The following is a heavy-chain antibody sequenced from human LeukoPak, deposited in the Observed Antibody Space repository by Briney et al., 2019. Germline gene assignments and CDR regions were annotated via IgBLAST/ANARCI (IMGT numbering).Heavy chain of an antibody. CDR2: IYHSGST. CDR3: AMSKDGTVDY. V-gene: IGHV4-38-2*01. CDR1: GYSISSGYY. J-gene: IGHJ4*02. D-gene: IGHD1-1*01. Sequence: NPSETLSLTCAVSGYSISSGYYWGWIRQPPGKGLEWIGSIYHSGSTYYNPSLKSRVTISVDTSKNQFSLKLSSVTAADTAVYYCAMSKDGTVDYWGQGTLVTVSS.